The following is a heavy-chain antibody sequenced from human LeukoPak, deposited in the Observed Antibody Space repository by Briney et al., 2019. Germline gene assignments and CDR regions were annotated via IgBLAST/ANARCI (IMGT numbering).Heavy chain of an antibody. CDR1: GGSISSYY. D-gene: IGHD4-17*01. V-gene: IGHV4-34*01. J-gene: IGHJ4*02. Sequence: SETLSLTCTVSGGSISSYYWSWIRQPPGKGLEWIGEINHSGSTNYNPSLKSRVTISVDTSKNQFSLKLSSVTAADTAVYYCGAGDSYYFDYWGQGTLVTVSS. CDR2: INHSGST. CDR3: GAGDSYYFDY.